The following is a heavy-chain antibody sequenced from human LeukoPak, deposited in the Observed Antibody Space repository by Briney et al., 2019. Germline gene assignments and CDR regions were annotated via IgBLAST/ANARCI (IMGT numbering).Heavy chain of an antibody. CDR1: GYTLTELS. V-gene: IGHV1-24*01. CDR2: FDPEDGET. D-gene: IGHD3-10*01. Sequence: ASVKVSCKVSGYTLTELSMHWVRQAPGKGLEWMGGFDPEDGETIYAQKFQGRVTMTEDTSTDTAYMELSSLRSEDTAVYYCATVLYSSGTYTWFDPWGQGTMVNVSS. CDR3: ATVLYSSGTYTWFDP. J-gene: IGHJ5*02.